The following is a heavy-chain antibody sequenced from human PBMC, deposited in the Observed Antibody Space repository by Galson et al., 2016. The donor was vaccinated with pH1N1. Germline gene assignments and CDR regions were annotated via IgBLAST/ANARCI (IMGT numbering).Heavy chain of an antibody. CDR3: ARGPVYWYFGL. CDR1: GYTLTSYD. Sequence: SVKVSCKASGYTLTSYDINWVRQATGQGLEWMGWMNPNNGNADYAPKFPGRVTLTTNASINTAYMELSSLTSEDTAVYYCARGPVYWYFGLWGRGTPVIVSS. V-gene: IGHV1-8*01. J-gene: IGHJ2*01. CDR2: MNPNNGNA.